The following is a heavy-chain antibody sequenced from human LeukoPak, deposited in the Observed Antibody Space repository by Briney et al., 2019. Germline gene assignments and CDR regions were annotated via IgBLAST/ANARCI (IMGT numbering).Heavy chain of an antibody. D-gene: IGHD2-15*01. Sequence: ASVKVSCKASGYTFTVYYMHWVRQAPGQGLEWMGWINPDSGGTNYAQKFQGRVTMTRDTSISTAYMELSRLRADDTAVYYCARDLVVVAATYYYYYYMDVWGKGTTVTVSS. CDR1: GYTFTVYY. V-gene: IGHV1-2*02. CDR2: INPDSGGT. J-gene: IGHJ6*03. CDR3: ARDLVVVAATYYYYYYMDV.